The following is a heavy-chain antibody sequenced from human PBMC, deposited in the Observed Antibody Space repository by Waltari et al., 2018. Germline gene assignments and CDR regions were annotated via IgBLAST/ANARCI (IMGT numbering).Heavy chain of an antibody. CDR1: GGSISSHY. J-gene: IGHJ5*02. D-gene: IGHD6-13*01. Sequence: QVQLQESGPGLVKPSETLSLTCTVSGGSISSHYWSRIRQPPGKGLEWIGYIYYSGSTNYNPSLKSRVTISVDTSKNQFSLKLSSVTAADTAVYYCASSSGYSSSWGVWFDPWGQGTLVTVSS. CDR3: ASSSGYSSSWGVWFDP. V-gene: IGHV4-59*11. CDR2: IYYSGST.